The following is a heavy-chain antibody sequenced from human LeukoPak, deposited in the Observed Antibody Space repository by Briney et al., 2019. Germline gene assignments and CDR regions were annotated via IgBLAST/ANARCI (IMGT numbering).Heavy chain of an antibody. CDR1: GYTFTDYY. CDR3: ASRQGVSAGPLDY. CDR2: INPNNGGT. Sequence: ASVKVSCTASGYTFTDYYMDWVRQAPGQGLEWMGWINPNNGGTNYAQKFQGRVTMTRDTSISTAYMEVSRLTSEDTAVYYCASRQGVSAGPLDYWGQGTLVTVPS. V-gene: IGHV1-2*02. D-gene: IGHD6-13*01. J-gene: IGHJ4*02.